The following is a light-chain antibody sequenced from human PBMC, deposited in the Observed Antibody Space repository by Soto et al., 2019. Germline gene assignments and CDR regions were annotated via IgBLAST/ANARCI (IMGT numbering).Light chain of an antibody. CDR3: QHCDYLPI. V-gene: IGKV1-33*01. CDR1: QDITSY. CDR2: DAS. Sequence: DIQMTQSSSSLSASVGDRVTITCQASQDITSYLNWYQHKPGKAPKLLIYDASILEAGVPPRFSGSGSGTDFTLTISSLQPEDVATYYCQHCDYLPIFGPGTTVDFK. J-gene: IGKJ3*01.